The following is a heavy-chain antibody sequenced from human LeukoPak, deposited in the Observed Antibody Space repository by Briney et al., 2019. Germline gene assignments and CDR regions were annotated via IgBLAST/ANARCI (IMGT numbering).Heavy chain of an antibody. CDR2: ISGSGGST. CDR3: AKDMGYSETYGSDY. J-gene: IGHJ4*02. V-gene: IGHV3-23*01. Sequence: GGSLRLSCAASGFTFSDYYMSWVRQAPGKGLEWVSAISGSGGSTYYADSVKGRFTISRDNSKNTLFLQMNSLRAEDTVVYFCAKDMGYSETYGSDYWGQGTLVTVSS. D-gene: IGHD1-26*01. CDR1: GFTFSDYY.